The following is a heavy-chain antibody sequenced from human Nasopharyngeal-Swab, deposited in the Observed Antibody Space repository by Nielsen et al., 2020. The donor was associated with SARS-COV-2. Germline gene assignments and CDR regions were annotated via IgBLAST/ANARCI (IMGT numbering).Heavy chain of an antibody. J-gene: IGHJ4*02. CDR2: ISSSSSYI. Sequence: GESLKISCAASGFTFSSYSMNWVRQAPGKGLEWVSSISSSSSYIYYADSVKGRFTISRDNAKNSLYLQMHSLRAEDTAVYYCAREVTIFYFDYWGQGTLVTVSS. CDR1: GFTFSSYS. D-gene: IGHD2-21*02. CDR3: AREVTIFYFDY. V-gene: IGHV3-21*01.